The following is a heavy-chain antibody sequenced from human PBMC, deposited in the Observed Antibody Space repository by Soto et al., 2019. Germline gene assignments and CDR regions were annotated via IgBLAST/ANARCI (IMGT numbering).Heavy chain of an antibody. V-gene: IGHV4-59*08. CDR2: IYYSGST. CDR3: ARHRGSSCETIYFDY. D-gene: IGHD6-13*01. CDR1: GGSISSYY. Sequence: SETLSLTCTVSGGSISSYYWSWIRQPPGKGLEWIGYIYYSGSTNYNPSLKSRVTISVDTSKNQFSLKLSSVTAADTAVYYCARHRGSSCETIYFDYWGQGTLVTVSS. J-gene: IGHJ4*02.